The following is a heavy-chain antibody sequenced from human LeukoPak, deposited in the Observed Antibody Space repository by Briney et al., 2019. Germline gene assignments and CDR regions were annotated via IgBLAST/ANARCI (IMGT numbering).Heavy chain of an antibody. V-gene: IGHV3-7*01. CDR2: IKQDGSEK. Sequence: GGSLRLSCAASGFTFSDHYMDWVRQAPGKGLEWVANIKQDGSEKYYVDSVKGRFTISRDNAKNSLYLQMNSLRAEDTAVYYCARALALRFVLWSPFDYWGQGTLVTVSS. J-gene: IGHJ4*02. CDR1: GFTFSDHY. CDR3: ARALALRFVLWSPFDY. D-gene: IGHD3-16*01.